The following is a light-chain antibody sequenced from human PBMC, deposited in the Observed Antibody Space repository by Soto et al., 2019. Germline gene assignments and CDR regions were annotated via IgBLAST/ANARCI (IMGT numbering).Light chain of an antibody. CDR3: QQYYSYPRT. J-gene: IGKJ1*01. CDR2: RAS. CDR1: QNINSN. Sequence: EIVMTQSPATLSVSPGASATLSCRASQNINSNLAWYQQKPGQAPRLLIYRASTMATGIPARFSGSGSGTEFTLTISCLQSEDFATYYCQQYYSYPRTFGQGTKVDI. V-gene: IGKV3-15*01.